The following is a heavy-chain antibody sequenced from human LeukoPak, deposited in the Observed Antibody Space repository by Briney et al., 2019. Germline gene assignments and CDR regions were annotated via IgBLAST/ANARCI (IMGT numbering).Heavy chain of an antibody. CDR3: ARGVVVVPAAMGGYWFDP. J-gene: IGHJ5*02. D-gene: IGHD2-2*01. CDR2: IIPILGIA. Sequence: GASVKVSCKASGYTFTGYYMHWVRQAPGQGLEWMGRIIPILGIANYAQKFQGRVTITADKSTSTAYMELSSLRSEDTAVYYCARGVVVVPAAMGGYWFDPWGQGTLVTVSS. V-gene: IGHV1-69*04. CDR1: GYTFTGYY.